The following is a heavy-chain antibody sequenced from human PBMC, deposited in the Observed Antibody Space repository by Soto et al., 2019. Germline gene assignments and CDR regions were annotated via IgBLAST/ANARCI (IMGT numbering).Heavy chain of an antibody. CDR2: VYSSGTT. CDR1: GGSIVSYW. D-gene: IGHD3-10*01. V-gene: IGHV4-4*07. CDR3: ARDIGSYAYGEGY. J-gene: IGHJ4*02. Sequence: SETLSLTFRVSGGSIVSYWWSWIRQPAGKGLEWIGRVYSSGTTDYTPSLNSRATLSVETSKNQFSLKLSSVTAADTAVYYCARDIGSYAYGEGYWGQGIQVTVSS.